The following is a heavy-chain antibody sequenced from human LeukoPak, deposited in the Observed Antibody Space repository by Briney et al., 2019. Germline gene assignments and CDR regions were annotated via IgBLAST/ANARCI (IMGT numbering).Heavy chain of an antibody. D-gene: IGHD6-19*01. CDR2: IYSGGST. J-gene: IGHJ2*01. CDR1: GFTVSSNY. CDR3: ARDRAAVAYWYFDL. Sequence: GGSLRLSCAASGFTVSSNYMSWVCQAPGKGLEWVSVIYSGGSTYYADPVKGRFTISRDNSKNTLYLQMNSLRAEDTAVYYCARDRAAVAYWYFDLWGRGTLVTVSS. V-gene: IGHV3-53*01.